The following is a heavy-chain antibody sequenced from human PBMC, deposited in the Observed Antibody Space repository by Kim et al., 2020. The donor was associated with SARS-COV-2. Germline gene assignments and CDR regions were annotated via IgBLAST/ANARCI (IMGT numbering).Heavy chain of an antibody. CDR2: VYPGDSDA. CDR3: ARPGRVATSDYFDY. Sequence: GESLKISCRGSGYTFNTYWIGWVRQMPGKVLEWMGIVYPGDSDARYSPSFQGQVTISADKSISTAYLQWSSLKASDTAMYYCARPGRVATSDYFDYWGQGTLVTVSS. D-gene: IGHD5-12*01. CDR1: GYTFNTYW. J-gene: IGHJ4*02. V-gene: IGHV5-51*01.